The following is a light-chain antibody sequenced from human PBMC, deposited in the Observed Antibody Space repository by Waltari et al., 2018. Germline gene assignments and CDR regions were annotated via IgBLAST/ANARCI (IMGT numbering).Light chain of an antibody. CDR1: TSGVGVYNL. CDR2: EVI. J-gene: IGLJ3*02. V-gene: IGLV2-23*02. Sequence: QCALTQPASVSGAPGQSITIPRTGTTSGVGVYNLVPWYQPHPGKAPDLVVYEVITRPSGLSNRFSGSKSANTASLTISGLQAEDEADYSCCSYAGRNIWVFGGGTKLTVL. CDR3: CSYAGRNIWV.